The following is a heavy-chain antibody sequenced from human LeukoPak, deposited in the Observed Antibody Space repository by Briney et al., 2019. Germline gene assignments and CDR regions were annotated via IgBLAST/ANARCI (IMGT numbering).Heavy chain of an antibody. V-gene: IGHV3-64*01. CDR2: ISYNGDGT. J-gene: IGHJ6*03. CDR1: GFTFSNFA. D-gene: IGHD3-3*02. CDR3: ARGHFWSGYTYQDYFYYMDV. Sequence: PGGSLRLSCAASGFTFSNFAMHWVRQAPGKGLESVSGISYNGDGTYYANSVKGRFTISRDNSKNTLYLQVGSLRVEDMGVYYCARGHFWSGYTYQDYFYYMDVWSKGTAVTVSS.